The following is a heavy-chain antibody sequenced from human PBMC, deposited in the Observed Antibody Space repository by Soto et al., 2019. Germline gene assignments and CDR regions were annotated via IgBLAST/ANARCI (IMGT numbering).Heavy chain of an antibody. J-gene: IGHJ4*02. Sequence: SETLSLTCAVSGGSISNYYCNWIRQPAGKGLEWIGRIDTSGSTNYNPSLKSRVTMSVDTSKQEFSLKLSSVTAADTALYYCARGGQDFWSGPFDYWGRGALVTVSS. CDR2: IDTSGST. CDR3: ARGGQDFWSGPFDY. D-gene: IGHD3-3*01. V-gene: IGHV4-4*07. CDR1: GGSISNYY.